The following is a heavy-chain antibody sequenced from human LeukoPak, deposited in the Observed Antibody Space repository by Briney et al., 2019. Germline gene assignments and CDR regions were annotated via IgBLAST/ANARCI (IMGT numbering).Heavy chain of an antibody. CDR2: IYYSGST. Sequence: SETLSLTCTVSGGSISSHYWSWIRQPPGKGLEWIGYIYYSGSTNYNPSLKSRVAISVDTSKNQFSLKLSSVTAADTAVYYCARGGWSIAARPYFDYWGQGTLVTVSP. V-gene: IGHV4-59*11. D-gene: IGHD6-6*01. CDR1: GGSISSHY. J-gene: IGHJ4*02. CDR3: ARGGWSIAARPYFDY.